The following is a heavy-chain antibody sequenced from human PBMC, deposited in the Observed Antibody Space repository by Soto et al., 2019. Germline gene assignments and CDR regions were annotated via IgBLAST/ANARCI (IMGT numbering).Heavy chain of an antibody. CDR3: ATGCSGGSCYYQQDFGEPRLDY. J-gene: IGHJ4*02. D-gene: IGHD2-15*01. Sequence: GASVKVSCKASGGTFSSYAISWVRQAPGQGLEWMGGIIPIFGTANYAQKFQGRVTITADESTSTAYMELSSLRSEDTAVYYCATGCSGGSCYYQQDFGEPRLDYWGQGTLVTVSS. CDR1: GGTFSSYA. CDR2: IIPIFGTA. V-gene: IGHV1-69*13.